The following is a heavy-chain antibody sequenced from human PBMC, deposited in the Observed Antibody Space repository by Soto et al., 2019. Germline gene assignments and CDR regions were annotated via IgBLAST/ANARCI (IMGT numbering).Heavy chain of an antibody. CDR2: ISGSGGST. CDR1: GFTFSSYA. CDR3: ATDRSSSWYYYYYGMDV. J-gene: IGHJ6*02. V-gene: IGHV3-23*01. D-gene: IGHD6-13*01. Sequence: GGSLRLSCAASGFTFSSYAMSWVRQAPGKGLEWVSAISGSGGSTYYADSVKGRFTISRDNSKNTLYLQMNSLRAEDTAVYYCATDRSSSWYYYYYGMDVWGQGTTVTVSS.